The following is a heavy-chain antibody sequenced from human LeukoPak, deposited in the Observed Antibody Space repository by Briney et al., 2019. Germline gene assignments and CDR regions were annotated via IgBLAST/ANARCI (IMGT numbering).Heavy chain of an antibody. CDR3: AREAYCSSTSCYAVGTTQTHAFDI. D-gene: IGHD2-2*01. J-gene: IGHJ3*02. CDR2: IYTSGST. V-gene: IGHV4-4*07. CDR1: GGSISSYY. Sequence: SETLSLTCTVSGGSISSYYWSWIRQPAGKGLEWIGRIYTSGSTNYNPSLKSRVTMSVDTSKNQFSLKLSSVTAADTAVYYCAREAYCSSTSCYAVGTTQTHAFDIWGQGTMVTVSS.